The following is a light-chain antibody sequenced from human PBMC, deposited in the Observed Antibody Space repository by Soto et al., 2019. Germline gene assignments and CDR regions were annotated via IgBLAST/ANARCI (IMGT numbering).Light chain of an antibody. V-gene: IGKV4-1*01. CDR2: WAS. J-gene: IGKJ1*01. Sequence: DIVMTQSPDSLAVSLGERATINCKSSQSVLHSSNNKNYLAWYKQKPGQPPKLLIYWASSRESGVPDRLSGSGSGTDFTLSISSLQAEDVAVYYCQQYSSPPWTFGQGTKLEIK. CDR1: QSVLHSSNNKNY. CDR3: QQYSSPPWT.